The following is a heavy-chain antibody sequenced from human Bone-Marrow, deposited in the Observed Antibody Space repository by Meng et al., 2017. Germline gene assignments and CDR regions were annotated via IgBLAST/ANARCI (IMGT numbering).Heavy chain of an antibody. Sequence: SETLFLTCPVSGGSISSYYWSWIRQPPGKGLEWIGYIYYSGSTNYNPSLKSRVTISVDTSKNQFSLKLSSVTAADTAVYYCVRDGSFLYGLGSLDYWGQGTLVTVSS. CDR2: IYYSGST. V-gene: IGHV4-59*01. J-gene: IGHJ4*02. D-gene: IGHD3-10*01. CDR1: GGSISSYY. CDR3: VRDGSFLYGLGSLDY.